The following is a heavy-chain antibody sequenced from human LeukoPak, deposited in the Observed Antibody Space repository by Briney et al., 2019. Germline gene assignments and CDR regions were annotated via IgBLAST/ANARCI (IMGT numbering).Heavy chain of an antibody. Sequence: ASVKVSCKASGYAFTSYGISWVRQAPGQGLEWMGWISAYNGNTNYAQKFQGRVTITADESTCTAYMELSSLRSEDTAVYYCARLVGVASHLHPDRRSSVTSSVEDYWGQGTLVTVSS. CDR3: ARLVGVASHLHPDRRSSVTSSVEDY. CDR1: GYAFTSYG. CDR2: ISAYNGNT. V-gene: IGHV1-18*01. J-gene: IGHJ4*02. D-gene: IGHD2-2*01.